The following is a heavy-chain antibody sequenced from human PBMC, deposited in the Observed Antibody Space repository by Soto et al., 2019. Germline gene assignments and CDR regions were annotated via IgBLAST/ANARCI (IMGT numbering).Heavy chain of an antibody. J-gene: IGHJ4*02. CDR2: IYYSGST. CDR3: ARRVAGTGSYFDY. V-gene: IGHV4-59*08. CDR1: GGSISSYY. D-gene: IGHD6-19*01. Sequence: PSETLSLTCTVSGGSISSYYWSWIRQPPGKGLEWIGYIYYSGSTNYNPSLKSRVTISVDTSKNQFSLKLSSVTAADTAVYYCARRVAGTGSYFDYWGQGTLVTVSS.